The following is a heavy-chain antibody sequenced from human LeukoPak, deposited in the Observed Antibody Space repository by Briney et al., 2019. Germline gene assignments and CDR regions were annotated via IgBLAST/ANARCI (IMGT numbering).Heavy chain of an antibody. V-gene: IGHV4-34*01. CDR1: GGSFSGYY. Sequence: PSETLSLTCAVYGGSFSGYYWSWIRQPPGKGLEWIGEINHSGSTNYNPSLKSRVTISVDTSKNQFSLKLSSVTAADTAAYYCARGTQHDYWGQGTLVTVSS. CDR2: INHSGST. J-gene: IGHJ4*02. CDR3: ARGTQHDY.